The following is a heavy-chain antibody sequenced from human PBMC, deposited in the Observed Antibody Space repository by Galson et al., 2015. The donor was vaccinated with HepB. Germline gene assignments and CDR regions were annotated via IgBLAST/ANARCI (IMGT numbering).Heavy chain of an antibody. CDR1: GFTFSSCA. D-gene: IGHD3-22*01. CDR3: AKDFVFTYFDY. V-gene: IGHV3-23*01. J-gene: IGHJ4*02. Sequence: SLRLSCAASGFTFSSCAMTWVRQAPGKGLEWVSTISASGGSTYYADSVKGRFTISRDNSKNTLYLQMDSLRAEDTAVYYCAKDFVFTYFDYWGQGTLVTVS. CDR2: ISASGGST.